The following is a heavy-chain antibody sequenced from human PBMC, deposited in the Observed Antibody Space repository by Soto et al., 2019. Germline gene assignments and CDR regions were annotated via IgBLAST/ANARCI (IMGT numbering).Heavy chain of an antibody. V-gene: IGHV1-46*01. D-gene: IGHD6-19*01. CDR3: ARGLGSSGWYSPWDAFDI. J-gene: IGHJ3*02. Sequence: GASVKVSCKASGYTFTSYYMHWVRQAPGQGLEWMGIINPTSSTSYAQKFQGRVTMTRDTSTSTAYMELRSLRAEDTAVYYCARGLGSSGWYSPWDAFDIWGQGTMVTVSS. CDR1: GYTFTSYY. CDR2: INPTSST.